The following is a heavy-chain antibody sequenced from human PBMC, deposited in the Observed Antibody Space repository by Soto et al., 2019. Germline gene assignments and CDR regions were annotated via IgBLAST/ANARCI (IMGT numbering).Heavy chain of an antibody. D-gene: IGHD1-26*01. V-gene: IGHV3-33*01. CDR3: ARDIDWYSNPSGFDN. CDR1: GFTFSSYG. CDR2: IWYDGSNK. Sequence: QVQLVESGGGVVQPGRSLRLSCAASGFTFSSYGMHWVRQAPGKGLEWVAVIWYDGSNKHYADPVKGRFTISRDNSKNTLSLQLNSLRAEDTAIYYCARDIDWYSNPSGFDNWGQGTLVTVSS. J-gene: IGHJ4*02.